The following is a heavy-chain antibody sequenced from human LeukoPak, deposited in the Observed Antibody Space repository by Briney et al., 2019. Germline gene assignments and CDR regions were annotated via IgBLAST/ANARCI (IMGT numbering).Heavy chain of an antibody. CDR3: ARVGYSGWNLEY. D-gene: IGHD5-12*01. CDR1: GFTFRSYW. V-gene: IGHV3-7*01. Sequence: GGSLRLSCAASGFTFRSYWMSWVRQGPGKGLEWVANVNQGGSVKYYVDSVKGRFTISRDDAKNSLYVQMNSPRDEDTAVYYCARVGYSGWNLEYWGQGTLVTVSS. J-gene: IGHJ4*02. CDR2: VNQGGSVK.